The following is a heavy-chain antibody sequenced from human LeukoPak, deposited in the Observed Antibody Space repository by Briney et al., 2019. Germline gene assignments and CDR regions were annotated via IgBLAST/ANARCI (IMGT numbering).Heavy chain of an antibody. CDR2: ISYDGSNK. Sequence: GGSLRLSCAASGFTFSSYAMHWVRQAPGKGLEWVAVISYDGSNKYYADSVKGRFTISRDNSKNTLYLQMNSLRAEDTAVYYCAREVTMVRGVKTIDYWGQGTLVTVSS. V-gene: IGHV3-30*04. CDR1: GFTFSSYA. D-gene: IGHD3-10*01. J-gene: IGHJ4*02. CDR3: AREVTMVRGVKTIDY.